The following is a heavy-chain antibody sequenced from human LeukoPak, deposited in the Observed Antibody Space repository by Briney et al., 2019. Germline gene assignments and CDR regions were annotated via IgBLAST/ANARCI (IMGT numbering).Heavy chain of an antibody. CDR1: GFTFSSYA. V-gene: IGHV3-23*01. CDR3: AKDLSVWGSYRYNFDY. J-gene: IGHJ4*02. CDR2: ISGSGGST. D-gene: IGHD3-16*02. Sequence: PGGSLRLSCAASGFTFSSYAMSWVRQAPGKGLEWVSAISGSGGSTYYADSVKGRFTISRDNSKNTLYLQMNSLRAEDTAVYYCAKDLSVWGSYRYNFDYWGQGTLVTVSS.